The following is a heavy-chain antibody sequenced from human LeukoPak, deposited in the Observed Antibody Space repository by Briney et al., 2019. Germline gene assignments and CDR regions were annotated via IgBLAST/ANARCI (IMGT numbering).Heavy chain of an antibody. CDR2: ISGSGGST. V-gene: IGHV3-23*01. Sequence: GGSLRLSCAASGFTFSTYAMSWVRQTPEKGLEWVSAISGSGGSTYYADSVKGRFTISRDNSKNTLYLQMNSLRAEDTAVYYCAKDRGFGEYFPFLYWGQGTLVTVSS. CDR3: AKDRGFGEYFPFLY. CDR1: GFTFSTYA. D-gene: IGHD3-10*01. J-gene: IGHJ4*02.